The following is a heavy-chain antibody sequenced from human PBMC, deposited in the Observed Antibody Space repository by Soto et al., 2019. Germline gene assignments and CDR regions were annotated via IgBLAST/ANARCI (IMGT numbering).Heavy chain of an antibody. D-gene: IGHD3-10*01. CDR2: IRSQSYGGTT. J-gene: IGHJ4*02. CDR3: TRVHYYASGSYIRFVY. V-gene: IGHV3-49*03. Sequence: GGSLRLCCTTPGFSFGDYAMSWFRQAPGKGLEWVGFIRSQSYGGTTEYAASVKGRFTISRDDSKSIAYLQMNSLNTEDTAVYYCTRVHYYASGSYIRFVYWGQGILVTSP. CDR1: GFSFGDYA.